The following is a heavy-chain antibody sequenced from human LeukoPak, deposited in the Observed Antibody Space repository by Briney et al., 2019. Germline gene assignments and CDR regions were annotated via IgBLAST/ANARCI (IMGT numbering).Heavy chain of an antibody. J-gene: IGHJ4*02. Sequence: ASVKVSCKASGYTFTSYGISWVRQAPGQGPEWMGWISAYNGNTNYAQKLQGRVTMTTDTSTSTAYMELRSLRSDDTAVYYCARVKYCSSTSCAYYFDYWGQGTLVTVSS. CDR3: ARVKYCSSTSCAYYFDY. D-gene: IGHD2-2*01. V-gene: IGHV1-18*01. CDR2: ISAYNGNT. CDR1: GYTFTSYG.